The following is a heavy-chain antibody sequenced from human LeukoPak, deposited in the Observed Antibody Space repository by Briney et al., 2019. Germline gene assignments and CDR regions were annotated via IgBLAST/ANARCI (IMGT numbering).Heavy chain of an antibody. Sequence: SETLSLTCTVSGGSISSYYWSWIRQPAGKGLEWIGRIYTSGSTNYNPSLKSRVTMSVDTSKNQFSLKLSSVTAADTAVYYCARDDARAGGMYDFWSGSHAFDIWGQGTMVTVSS. V-gene: IGHV4-4*07. D-gene: IGHD3-3*01. CDR3: ARDDARAGGMYDFWSGSHAFDI. J-gene: IGHJ3*02. CDR1: GGSISSYY. CDR2: IYTSGST.